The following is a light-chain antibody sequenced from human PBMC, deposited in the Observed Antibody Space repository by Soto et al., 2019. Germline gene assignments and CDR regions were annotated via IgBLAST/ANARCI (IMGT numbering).Light chain of an antibody. CDR1: QSLVYSDGHTY. Sequence: DVVMTQSPLSLPVTLGQPASISCRSSQSLVYSDGHTYLIWFQQRPGQSPRRLIYMVSNRDSGVPDRFSGSGSGTEFTLKISRVEAEDVGVYYCMQGSHWPWTFDQGTKVDIK. J-gene: IGKJ1*01. V-gene: IGKV2-30*01. CDR3: MQGSHWPWT. CDR2: MVS.